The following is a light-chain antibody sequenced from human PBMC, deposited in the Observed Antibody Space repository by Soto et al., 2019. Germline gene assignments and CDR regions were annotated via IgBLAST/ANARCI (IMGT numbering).Light chain of an antibody. Sequence: EIVMTQSPATLSVSPGDRATLSCRASQSVSNKLAWFQQKPGQAPRLLIYGASTRATGIPDRFSGSGSGTDFTLTISRLEPEDFAVYYCQQYGRSPPWTFGQGTKVDIK. J-gene: IGKJ1*01. CDR2: GAS. CDR3: QQYGRSPPWT. CDR1: QSVSNK. V-gene: IGKV3-20*01.